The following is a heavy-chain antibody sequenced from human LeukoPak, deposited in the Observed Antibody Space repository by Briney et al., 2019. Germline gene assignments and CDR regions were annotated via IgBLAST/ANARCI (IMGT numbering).Heavy chain of an antibody. J-gene: IGHJ4*02. CDR1: GFTFRGYE. CDR3: AREYLAPYGGERPYYFDY. D-gene: IGHD3-16*01. V-gene: IGHV3-48*03. Sequence: GGSLRLSCAASGFTFRGYEMNWVRQAPGKGLEWVSYISSSGGTIYYADSVKGRFTISRDNAKNSLYLQMDSLRAEDTAVYFCAREYLAPYGGERPYYFDYWGQGTLVTVSS. CDR2: ISSSGGTI.